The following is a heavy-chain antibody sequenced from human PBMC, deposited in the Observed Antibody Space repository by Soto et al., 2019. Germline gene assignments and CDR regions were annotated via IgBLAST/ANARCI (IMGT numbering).Heavy chain of an antibody. CDR2: IYYSGST. Sequence: PSETLSLTCTVSGGSISNYYWSWIRQPPGKGLEWIGYIYYSGSTNYNPSLWSRVTISVDTSKNQFSLNLSSVTAADTAVYYCSRHRVGGDEIWGQGILVTVSS. CDR1: GGSISNYY. J-gene: IGHJ4*02. CDR3: SRHRVGGDEI. V-gene: IGHV4-59*01. D-gene: IGHD2-21*02.